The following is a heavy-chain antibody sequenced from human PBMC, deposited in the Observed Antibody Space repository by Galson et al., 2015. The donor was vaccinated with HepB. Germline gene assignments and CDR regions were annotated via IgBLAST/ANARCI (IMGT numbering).Heavy chain of an antibody. D-gene: IGHD2-2*01. Sequence: PALVKPTQTLTLTCTFSGFSLSTSGMCVSWLRQPPGKALEWLALIDWDDDKYYSTSLKTRLTISKDTSKNQVVLTMTNMDPVDTATYYCARIIQLLSLDDYYGMDVWGQGTTVTVSS. CDR1: GFSLSTSGMC. CDR3: ARIIQLLSLDDYYGMDV. V-gene: IGHV2-70*01. J-gene: IGHJ6*02. CDR2: IDWDDDK.